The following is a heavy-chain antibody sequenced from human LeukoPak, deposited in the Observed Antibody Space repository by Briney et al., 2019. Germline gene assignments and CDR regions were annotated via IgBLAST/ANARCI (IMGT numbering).Heavy chain of an antibody. D-gene: IGHD1-26*01. CDR3: ARDRSPSGYYYYYGMDV. Sequence: GGSLRLSCAASGFTFSSYAMHWVRQAPGKGLEWVAVISYDGSNKYYAGSVKGRFTISRDNSKNTLYLQMNSLRAEDTAVYYCARDRSPSGYYYYYGMDVWGQGTTVTVSS. J-gene: IGHJ6*02. CDR1: GFTFSSYA. V-gene: IGHV3-30*04. CDR2: ISYDGSNK.